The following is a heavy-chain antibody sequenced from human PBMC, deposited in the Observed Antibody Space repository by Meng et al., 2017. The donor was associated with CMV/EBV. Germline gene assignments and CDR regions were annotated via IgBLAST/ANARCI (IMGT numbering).Heavy chain of an antibody. CDR3: AKWAYYYDSSGTNYSDY. V-gene: IGHV3-30*02. Sequence: GGSLRLSCAASGFTFSSYGMHWVRQAPGKGLEWVAFIRYDGSNKYYADSVKGRFTISRDNSKNTLYLQMNSLRAEDTAVYYCAKWAYYYDSSGTNYSDYWGQGTLVTVSS. CDR2: IRYDGSNK. D-gene: IGHD3-22*01. CDR1: GFTFSSYG. J-gene: IGHJ4*02.